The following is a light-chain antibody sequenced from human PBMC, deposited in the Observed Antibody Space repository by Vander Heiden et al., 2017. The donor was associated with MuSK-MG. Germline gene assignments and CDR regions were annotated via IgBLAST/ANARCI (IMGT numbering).Light chain of an antibody. J-gene: IGKJ2*01. V-gene: IGKV3-20*01. CDR1: QSVSSSY. CDR3: QQYGSSPMYT. CDR2: GAS. Sequence: IVLTQSPGTLSLPPGERATLSCRASQSVSSSYLAWYQQKPGQAPRLLIYGASSRATGIPDRFSGSGSGTDFTLTISRLEPEDFAVYYCQQYGSSPMYTFGQGTKLEIK.